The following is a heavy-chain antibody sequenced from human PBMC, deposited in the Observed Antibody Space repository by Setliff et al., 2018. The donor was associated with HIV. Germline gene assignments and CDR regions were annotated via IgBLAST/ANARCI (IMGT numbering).Heavy chain of an antibody. J-gene: IGHJ5*02. CDR3: ARHRYSSSINWFDP. Sequence: PSETLSLTCTISGGFISNHYWNWIRQPPGKGLEWIGSTHYSGSSYYNPSLKSRVTMSIDTSQNQFSLKLTSVTATDTAVYYCARHRYSSSINWFDPWGQGTLVTVSS. CDR1: GGFISNHY. CDR2: THYSGSS. V-gene: IGHV4-59*04. D-gene: IGHD6-13*01.